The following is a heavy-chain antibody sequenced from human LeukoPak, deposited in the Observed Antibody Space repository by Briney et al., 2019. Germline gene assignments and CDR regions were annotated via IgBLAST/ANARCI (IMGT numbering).Heavy chain of an antibody. Sequence: ASVKVSCKASGGTFSSYATSWVRQAPGQGLEWMGGIIPIFGTANYAQKFQGRVTITADESTSTAYMELSSLRSEDTAVYYCARDLRVLEWLPLGAFDIWGQGTMVTVSS. CDR1: GGTFSSYA. J-gene: IGHJ3*02. CDR2: IIPIFGTA. CDR3: ARDLRVLEWLPLGAFDI. V-gene: IGHV1-69*13. D-gene: IGHD3-3*01.